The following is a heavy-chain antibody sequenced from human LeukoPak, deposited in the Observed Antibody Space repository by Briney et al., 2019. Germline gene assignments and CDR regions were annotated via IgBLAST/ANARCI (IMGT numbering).Heavy chain of an antibody. CDR3: ARGAYGSGYYFDY. D-gene: IGHD3-10*01. CDR1: GYTFTSYY. Sequence: VASVTVSFKASGYTFTSYYMHWVRQTPGQGLEWMGIINPSGGSTSYAQKFQGRVTMTGDTSTSTVYMELSSLRSEDTAVYYCARGAYGSGYYFDYWGQGTLVTASS. V-gene: IGHV1-46*01. CDR2: INPSGGST. J-gene: IGHJ4*02.